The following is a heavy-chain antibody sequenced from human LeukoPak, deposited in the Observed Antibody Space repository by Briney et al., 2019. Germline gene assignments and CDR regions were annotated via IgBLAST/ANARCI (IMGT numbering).Heavy chain of an antibody. V-gene: IGHV3-74*01. Sequence: GGSLRLSCAASGFTFSSYWMHWVRQAPGKGLVWVSRINSDGSSRSYADSVKGRFTISRDNAKNTLFLQMNSLRAEDTAVYYCARAQPTPRWFDPWGQGTLVTVSS. D-gene: IGHD1-14*01. CDR2: INSDGSSR. CDR1: GFTFSSYW. CDR3: ARAQPTPRWFDP. J-gene: IGHJ5*02.